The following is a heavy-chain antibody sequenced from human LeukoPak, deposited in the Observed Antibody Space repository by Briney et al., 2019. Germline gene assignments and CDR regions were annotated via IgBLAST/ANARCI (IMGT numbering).Heavy chain of an antibody. CDR2: IKQDGSDK. J-gene: IGHJ5*02. CDR3: ARDFYTSSWYWFDP. Sequence: GGSLRLSCAASGFTFNTYTMNWVRQAPGKGLEWVANIKQDGSDKYYVDSVKGRFTISRDNTKNSLFLQMNNLRAEDTAVYYCARDFYTSSWYWFDPWGQGTLVTVSS. CDR1: GFTFNTYT. D-gene: IGHD6-13*01. V-gene: IGHV3-7*01.